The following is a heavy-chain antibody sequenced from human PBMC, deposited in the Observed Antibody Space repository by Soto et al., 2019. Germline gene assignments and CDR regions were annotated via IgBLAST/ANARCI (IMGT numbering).Heavy chain of an antibody. CDR3: AKDWVGGSNKYYFEY. CDR2: ISHHGLKE. V-gene: IGHV3-30*18. J-gene: IGHJ4*02. CDR1: GFTFRDYG. Sequence: GGSLRLSCVASGFTFRDYGMHWVRQAPGKGLKWVAGISHHGLKEHYADSVKGRFTISRDNSKKTVYLQLNSLRGDDTAVYYCAKDWVGGSNKYYFEYWGQGTLVTVSS. D-gene: IGHD1-26*01.